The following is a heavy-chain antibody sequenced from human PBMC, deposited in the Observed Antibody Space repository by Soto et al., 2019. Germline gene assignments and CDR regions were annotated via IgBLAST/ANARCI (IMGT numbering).Heavy chain of an antibody. J-gene: IGHJ6*02. D-gene: IGHD3-3*01. V-gene: IGHV1-3*01. CDR2: INAGNGNT. CDR1: GYTFTSYA. CDR3: ARERYDFWSGDSGNYGMDV. Sequence: GASVKVSCKASGYTFTSYAMHWVRQAPGQRLEWMGWINAGNGNTKYSQKLQGRVTITRDTSASTAYMELSSLRSEDTAVYYCARERYDFWSGDSGNYGMDVWGQGTTVTVSS.